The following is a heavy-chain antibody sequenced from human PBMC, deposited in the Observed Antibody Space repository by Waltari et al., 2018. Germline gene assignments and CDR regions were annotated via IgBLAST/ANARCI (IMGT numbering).Heavy chain of an antibody. CDR3: ARHPSRIAVDY. V-gene: IGHV4-38-2*01. J-gene: IGHJ4*02. Sequence: QVQLQESGPGLVKPSETLSLTCAVSGYSISSGYYWGWIRQPPGKGLEWSGSIYHSGSTYYNPSLKSRVTISVDTSKNQFSLKLSSVTAADTAVYYCARHPSRIAVDYWGQGTLVTVSS. D-gene: IGHD6-13*01. CDR2: IYHSGST. CDR1: GYSISSGYY.